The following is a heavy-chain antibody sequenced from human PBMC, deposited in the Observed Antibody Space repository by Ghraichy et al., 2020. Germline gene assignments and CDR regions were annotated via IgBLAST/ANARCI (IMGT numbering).Heavy chain of an antibody. CDR1: GGSFSGYS. CDR2: INHSGTT. J-gene: IGHJ5*02. V-gene: IGHV4-34*01. D-gene: IGHD6-6*01. Sequence: SETLSLTCAVYGGSFSGYSWSWIRQPPGKGLEWIGEINHSGTTNYNPSLKSRVTISVDTSKNQFSLKLSSVTAADTAVYYCARGRSIAARPVYNWFDPWGQGTLGTVSS. CDR3: ARGRSIAARPVYNWFDP.